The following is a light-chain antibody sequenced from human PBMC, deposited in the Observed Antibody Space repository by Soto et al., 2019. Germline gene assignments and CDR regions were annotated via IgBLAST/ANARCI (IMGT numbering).Light chain of an antibody. J-gene: IGKJ4*01. CDR3: QQYTAWPFT. CDR1: QTVYNN. Sequence: IVMTQSPATLSVSPGEKATLSCRASQTVYNNLAWYQQKPDQAPRLLVYFASTRATGIPARFSASGSATAFSLTISSLQSEDFALYYCQQYTAWPFTFGGGTKVETK. CDR2: FAS. V-gene: IGKV3-15*01.